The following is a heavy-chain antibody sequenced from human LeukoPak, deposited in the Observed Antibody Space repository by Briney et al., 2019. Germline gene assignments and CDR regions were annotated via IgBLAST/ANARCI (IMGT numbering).Heavy chain of an antibody. J-gene: IGHJ3*02. Sequence: ASVKVSCKSSGYTFTGYYFHWVRQAPGQGLEWMGWINPNSGGTNYAQKFQGRVTMTRDTSISTAYMELSRLRSDDTAVYYCAGYSGSYLVLGTFDIWGQGTLVTVSS. D-gene: IGHD1-26*01. CDR3: AGYSGSYLVLGTFDI. V-gene: IGHV1-2*02. CDR2: INPNSGGT. CDR1: GYTFTGYY.